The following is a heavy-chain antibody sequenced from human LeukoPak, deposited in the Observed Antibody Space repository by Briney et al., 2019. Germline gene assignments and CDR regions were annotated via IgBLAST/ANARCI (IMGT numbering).Heavy chain of an antibody. J-gene: IGHJ4*02. V-gene: IGHV3-30*02. CDR2: IRHDGSNK. CDR1: GFTFSSYG. Sequence: GGSLRLSCAASGFTFSSYGMHWVRQAPGKGLEWVACIRHDGSNKHYADSVKGRFTISRDNSKNTLYLQMNSLRAEDTAVYYCAKDDVGYCSSTSCRAYFDYWGQGTQVTVSS. CDR3: AKDDVGYCSSTSCRAYFDY. D-gene: IGHD2-2*01.